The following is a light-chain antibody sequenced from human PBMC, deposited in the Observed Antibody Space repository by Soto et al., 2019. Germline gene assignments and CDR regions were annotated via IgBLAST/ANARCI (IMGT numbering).Light chain of an antibody. Sequence: DIQMTQSPSTLSASVGDRVTLTCRASQTINNWLAWYQQKPGKAPKLLIYKASNLETGVPSRFSGSGSGTEFTLTITSLQPDDFATYYFQEYNSYWTFGQGTKVEIK. CDR2: KAS. CDR3: QEYNSYWT. V-gene: IGKV1-5*03. J-gene: IGKJ1*01. CDR1: QTINNW.